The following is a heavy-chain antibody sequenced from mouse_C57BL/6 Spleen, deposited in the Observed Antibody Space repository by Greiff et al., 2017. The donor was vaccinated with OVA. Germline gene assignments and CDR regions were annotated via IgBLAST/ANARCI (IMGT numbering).Heavy chain of an antibody. CDR3: ARKDYGNYDWFAY. Sequence: QVQLQQPGAELVKPGASVKLSCKASGYTFTSYWMQWVKQRPGQGLEWIGEIDPSDSYTNYNQKFKGKATLTVDTSSSTAYVQLSSLTSEDSAVYYCARKDYGNYDWFAYWGQGTLVSVSA. J-gene: IGHJ3*01. CDR2: IDPSDSYT. CDR1: GYTFTSYW. D-gene: IGHD2-1*01. V-gene: IGHV1-50*01.